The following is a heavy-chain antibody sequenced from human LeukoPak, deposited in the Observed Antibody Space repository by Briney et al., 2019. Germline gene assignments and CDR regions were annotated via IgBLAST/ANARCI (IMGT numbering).Heavy chain of an antibody. CDR2: ISSNGDNT. CDR1: GFTLSNYA. J-gene: IGHJ3*02. Sequence: PGESLRLSCEASGFTLSNYAMYWVRQAPGKGLEYVSAISSNGDNTYYVNSVKGRFTISRDNSKNTLYLQMGSLRAEDMAVYYCARVWGTYLLGAFDIWGQGTMVTVSS. V-gene: IGHV3-64*01. D-gene: IGHD3-16*01. CDR3: ARVWGTYLLGAFDI.